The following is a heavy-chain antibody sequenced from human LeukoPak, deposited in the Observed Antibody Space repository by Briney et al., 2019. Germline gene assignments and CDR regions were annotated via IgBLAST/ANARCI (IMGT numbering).Heavy chain of an antibody. Sequence: PGGSLRLSCAASGFTFSSYSMNWDRQAPGKGLEWVSYISSSSSTIYYADSVKGRFTISRDNAKNSLYLQMNSLRAEDTAMYYCAREGGYSSFDYWGQGTLVTVSS. CDR3: AREGGYSSFDY. J-gene: IGHJ4*02. V-gene: IGHV3-48*01. D-gene: IGHD6-19*01. CDR2: ISSSSSTI. CDR1: GFTFSSYS.